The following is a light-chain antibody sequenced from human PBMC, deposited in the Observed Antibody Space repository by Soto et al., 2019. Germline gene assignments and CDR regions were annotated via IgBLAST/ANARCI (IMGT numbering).Light chain of an antibody. J-gene: IGLJ2*01. Sequence: QSVLTQSPSASASLGASVKLTCTLSSGHSNYAIAWHQQQSEKGPRYLMKLNSDGSHSKGDGIPDRFSGSSSGAERYLTISSLQSEDDDDYYCQTWGSGIVVFGGGTKVTVL. CDR2: LNSDGSH. CDR3: QTWGSGIVV. V-gene: IGLV4-69*01. CDR1: SGHSNYA.